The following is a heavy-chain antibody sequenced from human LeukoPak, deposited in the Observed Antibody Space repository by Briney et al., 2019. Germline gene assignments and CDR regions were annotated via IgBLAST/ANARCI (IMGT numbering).Heavy chain of an antibody. J-gene: IGHJ4*02. CDR3: ARDMHTGARYCSSTSCYWAY. CDR1: GYTFTSYG. V-gene: IGHV1-18*01. CDR2: ISAYNGNT. D-gene: IGHD2-2*01. Sequence: APVKVSCKASGYTFTSYGISWVRQAPGQGLEWMGWISAYNGNTNYAQKLQGRVTMTTDTSTSTAYMELRSLRSDDTAVYYCARDMHTGARYCSSTSCYWAYWGQGTLVTVSS.